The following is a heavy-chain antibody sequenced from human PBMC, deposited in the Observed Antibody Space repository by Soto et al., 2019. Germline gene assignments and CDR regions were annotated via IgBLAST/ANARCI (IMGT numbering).Heavy chain of an antibody. J-gene: IGHJ5*02. CDR1: GYTFTSYD. V-gene: IGHV1-8*01. Sequence: QVQLVQSGAEVKKPGASVKVSCKASGYTFTSYDINWVRQATGQGLEWLGWMNPNSGNTAYAQKFLGRVTMTRNTSVSTAYMERSSLRSEETAVYYCARERTRGFDPWGQGTLVTVSS. CDR3: ARERTRGFDP. CDR2: MNPNSGNT.